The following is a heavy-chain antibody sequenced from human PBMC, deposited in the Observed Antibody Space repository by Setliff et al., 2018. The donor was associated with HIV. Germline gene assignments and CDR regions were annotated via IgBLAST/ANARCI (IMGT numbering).Heavy chain of an antibody. CDR1: GYSFINYG. CDR3: ARARLQGIVTAVGPRGNCLDP. J-gene: IGHJ5*02. Sequence: GASVKVSCKAPGYSFINYGISWVRQAPGQGPELMGWISAYTGHTDYAPRLLGRVTMTTDTSTSTAYMELRCRTSDATAVYYCARARLQGIVTAVGPRGNCLDPWGQGTRVTVSS. D-gene: IGHD1-26*01. V-gene: IGHV1-18*01. CDR2: ISAYTGHT.